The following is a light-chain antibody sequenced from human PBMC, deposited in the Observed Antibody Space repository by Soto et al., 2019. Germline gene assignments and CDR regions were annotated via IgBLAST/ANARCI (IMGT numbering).Light chain of an antibody. CDR1: QSVGNN. CDR2: GAY. J-gene: IGKJ2*01. V-gene: IGKV3-15*01. CDR3: HQYDDWPPYT. Sequence: EIEMTQSPATLSLSPGERATVSCRASQSVGNNLAWYQQKSGQAPRLLIYGAYTRAAAVPARFSGTGSGTQFTLTISSHQSEDYAVYYCHQYDDWPPYTFGQGTKLEFK.